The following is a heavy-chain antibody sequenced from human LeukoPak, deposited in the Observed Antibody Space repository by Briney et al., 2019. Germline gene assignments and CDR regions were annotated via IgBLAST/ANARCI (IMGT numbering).Heavy chain of an antibody. CDR2: ITSSSSTM. CDR3: ARDVKSYTSGASYFDY. D-gene: IGHD6-19*01. V-gene: IGHV3-48*01. J-gene: IGHJ4*02. Sequence: GGSLRLSCAASGFTFLSYSMNWVRQAPGQGLEWVSYITSSSSTMFYAGSVRGRFTISRDNAKNSLYLQMNSLRAEDTAVYYCARDVKSYTSGASYFDYWGQGTLVTVSS. CDR1: GFTFLSYS.